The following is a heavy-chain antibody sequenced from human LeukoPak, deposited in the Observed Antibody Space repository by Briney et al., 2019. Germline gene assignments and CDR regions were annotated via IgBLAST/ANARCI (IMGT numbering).Heavy chain of an antibody. D-gene: IGHD6-13*01. CDR2: IKPDGTTK. J-gene: IGHJ4*02. V-gene: IGHV3-7*03. CDR1: GFPFSSYS. CDR3: ARSIPYGTTWYGRSDY. Sequence: PGGSLRLSCAASGFPFSSYSMTWVRQAPGKGLEWVANIKPDGTTKFYVDSVKGRFTISRDNALNSQYLQMNSLRAEDTAIYYCARSIPYGTTWYGRSDYWGQGTLVTVSS.